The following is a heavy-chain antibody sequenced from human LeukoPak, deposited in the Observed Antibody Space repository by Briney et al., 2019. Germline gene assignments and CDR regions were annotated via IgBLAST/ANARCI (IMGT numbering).Heavy chain of an antibody. V-gene: IGHV3-53*01. CDR3: ASGYSYGYFDY. CDR2: IYSGGST. Sequence: GGSLRLSCAASEFTVSSNYMSWVRQAPGKGLEWVSAIYSGGSTYYADSVKGRFTISRDNSKNTLYLQMNSLRAEDTAVYYCASGYSYGYFDYWGQGTLVTVSS. D-gene: IGHD5-18*01. CDR1: EFTVSSNY. J-gene: IGHJ4*02.